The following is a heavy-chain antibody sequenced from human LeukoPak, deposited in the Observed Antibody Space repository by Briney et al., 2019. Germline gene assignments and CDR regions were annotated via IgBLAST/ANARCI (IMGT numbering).Heavy chain of an antibody. CDR3: ARTIRTGFYGIGGIDF. CDR1: GYTFTNYG. V-gene: IGHV1-18*01. CDR2: ISAYNGYT. D-gene: IGHD3/OR15-3a*01. J-gene: IGHJ4*02. Sequence: ASVKVSCKASGYTFTNYGVSWLRQAPGQGLEWMGWISAYNGYTNFAQKVQGRATMTTDKSTSTAHMELRSLRSDDTAVYFCARTIRTGFYGIGGIDFWGQGTLVSVSS.